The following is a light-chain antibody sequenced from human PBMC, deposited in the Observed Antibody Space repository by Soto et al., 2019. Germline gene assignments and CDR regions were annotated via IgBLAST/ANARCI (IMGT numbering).Light chain of an antibody. V-gene: IGLV2-14*03. Sequence: QSALTQPASVSGSPGQSITISCTGTSSDVGAYNFVSWYQHHPGRAPKLMIYNVSDRPSGVSNRFSGSKSGNTASLTISGLQAEDVSDYYCSSYTTSSTVVFGGGTKLTVL. CDR2: NVS. CDR1: SSDVGAYNF. CDR3: SSYTTSSTVV. J-gene: IGLJ2*01.